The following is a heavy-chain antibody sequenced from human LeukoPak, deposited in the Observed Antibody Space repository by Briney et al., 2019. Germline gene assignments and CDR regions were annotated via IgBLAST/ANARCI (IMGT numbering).Heavy chain of an antibody. V-gene: IGHV4-34*12. CDR1: GGSVSGYY. D-gene: IGHD2-2*01. Sequence: SETLSLTCAVYGGSVSGYYWSWIRQPPGKGLEWIGEIIHSGSTNYNPSLKSRVTISVDTSKNQFTLKLNSVTAADTAVYYCARAHHCSSTSCFYYYYYGMDVWGQGTTVTVSS. CDR2: IIHSGST. CDR3: ARAHHCSSTSCFYYYYYGMDV. J-gene: IGHJ6*02.